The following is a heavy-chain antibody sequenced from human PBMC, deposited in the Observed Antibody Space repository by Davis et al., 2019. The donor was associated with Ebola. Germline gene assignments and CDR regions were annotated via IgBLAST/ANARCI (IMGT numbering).Heavy chain of an antibody. J-gene: IGHJ4*02. CDR2: INPNSGGT. CDR3: ARAAQQWLVYGYFDY. V-gene: IGHV1-2*02. Sequence: ASVKVSCKASGYTFTGYYMHWVRQAPGQGLEWMGWINPNSGGTNYAQKFQGRVTMTRDTSISTAYMELSRLRSDDTAVYYCARAAQQWLVYGYFDYWGQGTLVTVSS. CDR1: GYTFTGYY. D-gene: IGHD6-19*01.